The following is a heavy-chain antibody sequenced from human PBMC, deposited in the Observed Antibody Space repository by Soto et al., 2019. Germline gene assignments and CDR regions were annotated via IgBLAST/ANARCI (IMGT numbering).Heavy chain of an antibody. CDR3: ANDLYSSSSMYYYGMDV. CDR2: ISGSGGST. CDR1: GFTFSSYA. Sequence: PGGSLRLSCAASGFTFSSYAMGWVRQAPGKGLEWVSAISGSGGSTYYADSVKGRFTISRDNSKNTLYLQMNSLRAEDTAVYYCANDLYSSSSMYYYGMDVWGQGTTVTVSS. D-gene: IGHD6-6*01. V-gene: IGHV3-23*01. J-gene: IGHJ6*02.